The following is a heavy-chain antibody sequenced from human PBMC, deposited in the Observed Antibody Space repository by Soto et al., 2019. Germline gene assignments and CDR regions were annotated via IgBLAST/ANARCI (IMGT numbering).Heavy chain of an antibody. CDR3: AKELYSSGCHDY. D-gene: IGHD6-19*01. Sequence: FTFSSYAMSWVRQAPGKGLEWVSAISGSGGSTYYADSVKGRFTISRDNSKNTLYLQMNSLRAEDTAVYYCAKELYSSGCHDYWGQGTLVTVSS. CDR2: ISGSGGST. V-gene: IGHV3-23*01. CDR1: FTFSSYA. J-gene: IGHJ4*02.